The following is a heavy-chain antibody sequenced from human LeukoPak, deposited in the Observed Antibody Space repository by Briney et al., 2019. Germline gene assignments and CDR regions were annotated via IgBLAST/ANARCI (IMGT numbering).Heavy chain of an antibody. V-gene: IGHV4-59*01. Sequence: KPSETLSLTCTVSGGSISSYYWSWIRQPPGKGLEWIGYIYYSGSTNYNPCLKSRVTISIDTSRNQFSLRLNSMTAADTAVYYCARVLRAASWRSYDYWGQGSLVTVSS. CDR2: IYYSGST. D-gene: IGHD5-18*01. J-gene: IGHJ4*02. CDR3: ARVLRAASWRSYDY. CDR1: GGSISSYY.